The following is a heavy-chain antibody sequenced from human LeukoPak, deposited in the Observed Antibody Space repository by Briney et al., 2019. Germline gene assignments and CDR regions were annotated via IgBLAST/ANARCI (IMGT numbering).Heavy chain of an antibody. Sequence: GGSLRLSCAASGFTFSSYAMSWVRQAPGKGLEWVSAISGGGGATFYADSVKGRFTISRDNSKNTLYLQINSLRAEDTAVYYCAKVDRRELGSYYFDYWGQGTLVTVSS. D-gene: IGHD2-15*01. CDR1: GFTFSSYA. J-gene: IGHJ4*02. V-gene: IGHV3-23*01. CDR3: AKVDRRELGSYYFDY. CDR2: ISGGGGAT.